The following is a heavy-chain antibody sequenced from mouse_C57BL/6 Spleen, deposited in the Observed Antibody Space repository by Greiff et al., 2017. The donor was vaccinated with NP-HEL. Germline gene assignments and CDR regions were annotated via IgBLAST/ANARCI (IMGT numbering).Heavy chain of an antibody. V-gene: IGHV5-17*01. CDR2: ISSGSSTI. CDR1: GFTFSDYG. Sequence: EVQVVESGGGLVKPGGSLKLSCAASGFTFSDYGMHWVRQAPEKGLEWVAYISSGSSTIYYADTVKGRFTISRDNAKNTLFLQMTSLRSEDTAMYYCARRDYSNSYYAMDYWGQGTSVTVSS. J-gene: IGHJ4*01. D-gene: IGHD2-5*01. CDR3: ARRDYSNSYYAMDY.